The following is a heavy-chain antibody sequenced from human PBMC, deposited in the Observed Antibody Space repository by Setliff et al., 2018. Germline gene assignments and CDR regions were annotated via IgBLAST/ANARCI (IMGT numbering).Heavy chain of an antibody. CDR3: VRTDYSDGRYSMDV. Sequence: KSSETLSLTCAVSGDSISSGNWWSWVRQPPEKGLEWIGEINHSGNTNYNPSLKSRVTISVDKSTNRFSLKLNSVTAADTAVYYCVRTDYSDGRYSMDVWGKGTTVTVSS. V-gene: IGHV4-4*02. J-gene: IGHJ6*03. D-gene: IGHD6-19*01. CDR2: INHSGNT. CDR1: GDSISSGNW.